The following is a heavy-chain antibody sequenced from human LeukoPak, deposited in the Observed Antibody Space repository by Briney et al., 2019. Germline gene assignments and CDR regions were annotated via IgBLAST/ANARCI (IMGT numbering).Heavy chain of an antibody. CDR2: INTNTGNP. CDR1: GYTFTSYA. J-gene: IGHJ4*02. Sequence: ASVKVSCKASGYTFTSYAMNWVRQAPGQGLEWMGWINTNTGNPTYAQGFTGRFVFSLDTSVSTAYLQISSLKAEDTAVYYCATLGLGGYCSGGSCYPLTVDYWGQGTLVTVSS. CDR3: ATLGLGGYCSGGSCYPLTVDY. V-gene: IGHV7-4-1*02. D-gene: IGHD2-15*01.